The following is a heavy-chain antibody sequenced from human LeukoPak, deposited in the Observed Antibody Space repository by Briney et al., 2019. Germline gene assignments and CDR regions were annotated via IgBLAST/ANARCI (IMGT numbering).Heavy chain of an antibody. Sequence: GPSVKLSCKASGYTFTSYDIIWVTEATGHGLESWRWTKPSSGNTGYRQKFQGRVNMNRNTSINTAYMELSSLRSEDTAVYYCARRRSGRLIYYCGMDVWGQGTTVTVSS. V-gene: IGHV1-8*01. CDR2: TKPSSGNT. D-gene: IGHD1-26*01. CDR3: ARRRSGRLIYYCGMDV. CDR1: GYTFTSYD. J-gene: IGHJ6*02.